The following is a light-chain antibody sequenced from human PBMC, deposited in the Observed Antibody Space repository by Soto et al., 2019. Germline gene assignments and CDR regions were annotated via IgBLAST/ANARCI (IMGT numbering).Light chain of an antibody. CDR1: QSFSSSY. CDR3: KQYGTSIT. Sequence: EIVLTQSPGTLSLSPGERATLSCRASQSFSSSYLAWYQQKPGQAPRLLIYGASSRATGIPDRFSGSGSGTAFTLTISRLEPEDFAVYYCKQYGTSITFGQGTRLEI. V-gene: IGKV3-20*01. J-gene: IGKJ5*01. CDR2: GAS.